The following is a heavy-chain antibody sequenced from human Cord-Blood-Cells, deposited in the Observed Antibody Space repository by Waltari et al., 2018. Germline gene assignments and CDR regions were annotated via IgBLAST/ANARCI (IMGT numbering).Heavy chain of an antibody. J-gene: IGHJ6*02. V-gene: IGHV4-59*01. D-gene: IGHD4-17*01. Sequence: QVQLQESGPGLVKPSETLSLTCTVSGGSISSYYWSWTRQPSGKGLEWIGYIYYSGSTNYNPSLNSRVTISVDTSKNQFSLKLSSVTAADTAVYYCARVPNGDYYYYYYGMDVWGQGTTVTVSS. CDR3: ARVPNGDYYYYYYGMDV. CDR1: GGSISSYY. CDR2: IYYSGST.